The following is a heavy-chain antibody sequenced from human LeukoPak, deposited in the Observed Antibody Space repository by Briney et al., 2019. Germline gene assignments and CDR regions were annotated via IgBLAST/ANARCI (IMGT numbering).Heavy chain of an antibody. CDR3: ARASEEWLPFDY. J-gene: IGHJ4*02. CDR2: IYSGGST. V-gene: IGHV3-53*01. D-gene: IGHD3-3*01. CDR1: GFTVSCNY. Sequence: GVSLRLSCAASGFTVSCNYMSWVRQAPGKGLEWVSVIYSGGSTYYADSVKGRFTISRDNSKNTLYLQMNSLRAEDTAVYYCARASEEWLPFDYWGQGTLVTVSS.